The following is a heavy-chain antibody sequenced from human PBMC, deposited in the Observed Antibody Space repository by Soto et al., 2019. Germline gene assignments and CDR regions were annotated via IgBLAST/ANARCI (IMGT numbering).Heavy chain of an antibody. CDR1: GVSINSHDW. CDR2: SHQSGNT. J-gene: IGHJ4*02. Sequence: QVQLQESGPGLVKPSGTLSLTCAVSGVSINSHDWWTWVRQPPGKGLEWIGESHQSGNTNYNSSLESRVTISVDKSKNHFSLNLSSVTVADTAVYYCATRDTSRFYWGQGTLVTVSS. D-gene: IGHD5-18*01. V-gene: IGHV4-4*02. CDR3: ATRDTSRFY.